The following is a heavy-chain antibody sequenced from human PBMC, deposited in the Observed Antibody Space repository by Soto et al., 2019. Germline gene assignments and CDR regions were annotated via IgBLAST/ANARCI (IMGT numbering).Heavy chain of an antibody. J-gene: IGHJ6*02. D-gene: IGHD2-2*01. CDR2: INPNSGGT. Sequence: ASVKVSCKASGYTFTGYYMHWVRQAPGQGLEWMGWINPNSGGTNYAQKFQGRVTMTRDTSISTAYVELSRLRSDDTAVYYCARDGVVVPAASHYYYGMDVWGQGTTVTVSS. CDR1: GYTFTGYY. CDR3: ARDGVVVPAASHYYYGMDV. V-gene: IGHV1-2*02.